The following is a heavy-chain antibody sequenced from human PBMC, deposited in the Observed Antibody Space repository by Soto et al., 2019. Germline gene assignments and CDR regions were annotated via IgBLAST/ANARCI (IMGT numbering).Heavy chain of an antibody. Sequence: ETLSLTCAVYGGFVSSGTYYWSWIRQPPGKGLEWIGEMSHSGGTHFNPSLKSRVTISVDTSKNQFSLKMSSVTAADTALYYCARVERGTATTVVDAFDIWGPGTMVTVSS. V-gene: IGHV4-61*01. J-gene: IGHJ3*02. CDR1: GGFVSSGTYY. CDR3: ARVERGTATTVVDAFDI. D-gene: IGHD1-1*01. CDR2: MSHSGGT.